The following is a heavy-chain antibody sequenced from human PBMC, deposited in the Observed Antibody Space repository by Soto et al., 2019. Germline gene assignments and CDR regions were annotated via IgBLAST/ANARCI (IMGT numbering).Heavy chain of an antibody. CDR1: GFTFSSYS. V-gene: IGHV3-48*02. CDR3: ARGMGYAASYYYYYGMDV. D-gene: IGHD2-8*01. CDR2: ISSSSSTI. Sequence: EVQLVESGGGLVQPGGSLRLSCAASGFTFSSYSMNWVRQAPGKGLEWVSYISSSSSTIYYADSVKGRFIISRDNAKNSLYLQMISLRDEDTAVYYCARGMGYAASYYYYYGMDVWGLGTTVTVSS. J-gene: IGHJ6*02.